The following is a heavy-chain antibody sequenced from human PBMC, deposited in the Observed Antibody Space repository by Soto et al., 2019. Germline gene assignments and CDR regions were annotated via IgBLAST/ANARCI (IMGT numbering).Heavy chain of an antibody. D-gene: IGHD3-22*01. CDR1: GYTFTSYG. CDR2: ISAYNGNT. Sequence: RASVKVSCKASGYTFTSYGISWVRQAPGQGLEWMGWISAYNGNTNYAQKLQGRVTMTTDTSTSTAYMELRSLRSDDTAVYYCARVSYYYDSSGYTHYYYYGMDVWGQGTTVTVSS. J-gene: IGHJ6*02. CDR3: ARVSYYYDSSGYTHYYYYGMDV. V-gene: IGHV1-18*01.